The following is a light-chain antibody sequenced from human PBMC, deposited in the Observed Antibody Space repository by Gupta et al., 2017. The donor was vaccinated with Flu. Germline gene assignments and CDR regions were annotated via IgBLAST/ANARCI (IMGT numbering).Light chain of an antibody. V-gene: IGLV7-43*01. Sequence: QTVVTQEPSLTVSPGGTVTLPCSSSAGIVTSGYYANWFQQKPGQAPRPLIYSASNRHSWTPARFSGSLLGGKAALTLSGAQPDDEAEYYCLLYYGGVWVFGGGTKLTVL. CDR1: AGIVTSGYY. CDR3: LLYYGGVWV. CDR2: SAS. J-gene: IGLJ3*02.